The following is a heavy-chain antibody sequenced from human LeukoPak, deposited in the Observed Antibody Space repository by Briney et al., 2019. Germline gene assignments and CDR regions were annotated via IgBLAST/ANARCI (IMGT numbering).Heavy chain of an antibody. V-gene: IGHV4-38-2*02. CDR2: FYHRLKT. CDR1: GFPISSGYY. J-gene: IGHJ5*02. CDR3: ARDDYSNDWFDP. D-gene: IGHD4-11*01. Sequence: PSETLSLTCTVSGFPISSGYYWGWIRQFPGQGLEWIVTFYHRLKTFYNPSLKSRVSISVDTSKNQFSLMLTSVTAADTAVYYCARDDYSNDWFDPWGQGTPVIVSS.